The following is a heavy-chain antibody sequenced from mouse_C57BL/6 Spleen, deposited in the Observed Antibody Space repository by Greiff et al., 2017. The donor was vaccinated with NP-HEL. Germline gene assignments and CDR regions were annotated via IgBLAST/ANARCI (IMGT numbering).Heavy chain of an antibody. J-gene: IGHJ1*03. CDR3: ARKTGTRWYFDV. D-gene: IGHD4-1*01. CDR1: GYTFTNYW. CDR2: IYPGGGYT. Sequence: QVQLKESGAELVRPGTSVKMSCKASGYTFTNYWIGWAKQRPGHGLEWIGDIYPGGGYTNYNEKFKGKATLTADKSSSTAYMQFSSLTSEDSAIYYCARKTGTRWYFDVWGTGTTVTVSS. V-gene: IGHV1-63*01.